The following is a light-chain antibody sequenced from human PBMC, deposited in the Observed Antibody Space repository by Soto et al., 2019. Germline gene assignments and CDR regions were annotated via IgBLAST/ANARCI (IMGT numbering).Light chain of an antibody. V-gene: IGKV3-11*01. CDR3: QQRSNWPLT. CDR2: DAS. Sequence: EMVLTQSPATLSLSPGERAALSCRASPSVSSHLAWYQQKPVQAPRLLIYDASNRATGIPARFSGSGSGTDFTLIISSLEPEDLAVYYCQQRSNWPLTFGGGTKVEIK. J-gene: IGKJ4*01. CDR1: PSVSSH.